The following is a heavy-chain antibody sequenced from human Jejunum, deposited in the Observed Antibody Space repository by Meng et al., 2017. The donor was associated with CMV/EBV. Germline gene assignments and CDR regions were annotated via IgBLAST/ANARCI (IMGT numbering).Heavy chain of an antibody. D-gene: IGHD4-23*01. J-gene: IGHJ4*02. CDR2: ISSSGGST. CDR1: GFTFSNYV. CDR3: AKDGGTYSGGFDY. V-gene: IGHV3-23*01. Sequence: SGFTFSNYVMSWVRQAPGKGLEWVSSISSSGGSTYYAESVKGRFTISRHSFKNTLYLQMNSLRAEDTAVYYCAKDGGTYSGGFDYWGQGTLVTVSS.